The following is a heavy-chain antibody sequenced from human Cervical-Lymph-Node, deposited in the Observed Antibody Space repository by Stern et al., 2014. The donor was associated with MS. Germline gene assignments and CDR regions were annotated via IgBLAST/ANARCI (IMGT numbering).Heavy chain of an antibody. CDR2: VHSNGDT. V-gene: IGHV4-59*11. J-gene: IGHJ4*02. CDR1: GGSMSSHH. Sequence: VQLVESGPGLVKPSETLSLTCSVSGGSMSSHHWSWIRQSPGMGLEWIGRVHSNGDTKYNPSLSSRVTMSIDTSKSQFSLKTRSVTAADTAVYYCARVTNWFLDYWGQGTLVTVSS. D-gene: IGHD1-1*01. CDR3: ARVTNWFLDY.